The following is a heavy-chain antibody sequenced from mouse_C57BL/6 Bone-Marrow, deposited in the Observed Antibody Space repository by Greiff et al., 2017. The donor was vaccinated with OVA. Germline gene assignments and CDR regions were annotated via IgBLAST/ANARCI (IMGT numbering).Heavy chain of an antibody. CDR2: INPSNGGT. J-gene: IGHJ4*01. V-gene: IGHV1-53*01. Sequence: QVQLQQPGTELVKPGASVKLSCKASGYTFTSYWMHWVKQRPGQGLEWIGNINPSNGGTNYNEKFKSKATLTVDKSSSTAYMQLSSLTSEDSAVYYCARGIYYDYDRGFCYAMDYWGQGTSVTVSS. CDR1: GYTFTSYW. D-gene: IGHD2-4*01. CDR3: ARGIYYDYDRGFCYAMDY.